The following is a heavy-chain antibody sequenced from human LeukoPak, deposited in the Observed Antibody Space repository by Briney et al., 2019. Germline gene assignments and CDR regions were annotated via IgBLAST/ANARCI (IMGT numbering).Heavy chain of an antibody. Sequence: GGSLRLSCAASGFTFNNYEMNWVSQTPGKGMEWLSYIDTTGTNIYYADSVKGRFTISRDTAKNSLSLQMNSLRADDTAVYYCARDFKGYADYWGQGTLVTVSS. V-gene: IGHV3-48*03. CDR3: ARDFKGYADY. J-gene: IGHJ4*02. D-gene: IGHD2-2*01. CDR2: IDTTGTNI. CDR1: GFTFNNYE.